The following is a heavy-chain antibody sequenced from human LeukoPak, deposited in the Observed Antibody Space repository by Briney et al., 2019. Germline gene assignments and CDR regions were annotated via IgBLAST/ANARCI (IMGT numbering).Heavy chain of an antibody. D-gene: IGHD2-8*01. J-gene: IGHJ3*02. V-gene: IGHV3-23*01. CDR3: AKDSRSRNGVYDPFDI. CDR2: VGGDDAT. CDR1: GFIFSEYA. Sequence: GGSLRLSCAASGFIFSEYAMNWVRQAPGKGLEWVAVVGGDDATFCRDSVKGRFTISRDNSKNTLSLQMNSLRLEDTAVYYCAKDSRSRNGVYDPFDIWGQGTVVTVSS.